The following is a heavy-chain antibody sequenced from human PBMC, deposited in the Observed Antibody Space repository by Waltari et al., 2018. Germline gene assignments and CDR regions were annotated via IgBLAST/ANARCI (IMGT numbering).Heavy chain of an antibody. D-gene: IGHD6-19*01. CDR2: INHSGST. J-gene: IGHJ6*02. V-gene: IGHV4-34*01. CDR1: GGSFSGYY. Sequence: QVQLQQWGAGLLKPSETLSLPCAVYGGSFSGYYWSWIRQPPGKGLEWIGEINHSGSTNYNPSLKSRVTISVDTSKNQFSLKLSSVTAADTAVYYCARGVLSSGWYRLDYYYGMDVWGQGTTVTVSS. CDR3: ARGVLSSGWYRLDYYYGMDV.